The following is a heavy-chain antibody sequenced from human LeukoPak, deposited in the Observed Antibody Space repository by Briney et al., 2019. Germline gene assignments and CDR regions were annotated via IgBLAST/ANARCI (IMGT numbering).Heavy chain of an antibody. Sequence: GESLKISCKASGYTFTSYWIAWVRQMPGKGLEWMGIIYPGDSDTRYSPSFQSQVTFSADKSISTAYVQWSSLKASDTAMYYCARRALGDSYYYQMDVWGKGTTVTVSS. CDR2: IYPGDSDT. CDR3: ARRALGDSYYYQMDV. V-gene: IGHV5-51*01. CDR1: GYTFTSYW. J-gene: IGHJ6*03. D-gene: IGHD3-16*01.